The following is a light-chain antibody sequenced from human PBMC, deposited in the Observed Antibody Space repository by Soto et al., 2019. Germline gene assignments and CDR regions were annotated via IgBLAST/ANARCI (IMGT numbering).Light chain of an antibody. CDR1: QSISSW. CDR3: LQVNSYPIT. Sequence: SPLSASVVDRVTITCRASQSISSWLAWYQQKTGKAPKLLIFDAASLESGGPSRFSGSGAETEFTLIISSRQPADFATDYCLQVNSYPITFGQGTRLEI. J-gene: IGKJ5*01. CDR2: DAA. V-gene: IGKV1-5*01.